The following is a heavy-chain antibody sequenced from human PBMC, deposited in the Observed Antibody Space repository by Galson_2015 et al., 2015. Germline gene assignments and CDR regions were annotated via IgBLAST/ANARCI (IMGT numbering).Heavy chain of an antibody. V-gene: IGHV4-39*01. J-gene: IGHJ3*02. CDR2: IYYSGST. D-gene: IGHD3-10*01. CDR3: ARSGPLWFGDIDPHDAFDI. Sequence: ETLSLTCTVSGGSISSSSYYWGWIRQPPGKGLEWIGSIYYSGSTYYNPSLKSRVTISVDTSKNQFSLKLSSVTAADTAVYYCARSGPLWFGDIDPHDAFDIWGQGTMVTVSS. CDR1: GGSISSSSYY.